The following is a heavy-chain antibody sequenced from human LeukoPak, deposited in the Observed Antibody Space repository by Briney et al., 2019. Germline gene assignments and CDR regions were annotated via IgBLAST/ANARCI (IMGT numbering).Heavy chain of an antibody. CDR2: ISVYNGNT. CDR3: ARDGKGRYDFRENDY. D-gene: IGHD3-3*01. J-gene: IGHJ4*02. V-gene: IGHV1-18*01. Sequence: ASVKVSCKASGYTFTSYGISWVRQAPGQGLEWMGWISVYNGNTNYAQKLQGRVTMTTDTSTSTAYMELRSLGSDDTAVYYCARDGKGRYDFRENDYWGQGTLVTVSS. CDR1: GYTFTSYG.